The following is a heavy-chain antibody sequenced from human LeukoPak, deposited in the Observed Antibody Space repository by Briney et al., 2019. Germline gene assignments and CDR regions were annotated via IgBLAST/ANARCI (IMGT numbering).Heavy chain of an antibody. CDR3: ARVDPPRGRKQLAYYFDY. J-gene: IGHJ4*02. CDR2: IYYSGST. CDR1: GGSISSGGYY. D-gene: IGHD6-13*01. Sequence: SETLSLTCTVSGGSISSGGYYWSWIRQHPGKGLEWSGYIYYSGSTYYNPSLKSRVTISVDTSKNQFSLKLSSVTAADTAVYYCARVDPPRGRKQLAYYFDYWGQGTLVTVSS. V-gene: IGHV4-61*08.